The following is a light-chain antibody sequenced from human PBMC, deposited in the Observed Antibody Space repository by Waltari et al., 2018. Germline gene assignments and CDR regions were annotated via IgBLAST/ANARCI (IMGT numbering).Light chain of an antibody. Sequence: DIQLTQSPSSLSASVGDRVTITCRASQSISSYLNWYPQKPGKAPKFLIYSASRLQSGVPSRFSGSRSGTDFTLTISSLQPEDFAIYYCQQSYSSPFTFGPGTKVDIK. CDR1: QSISSY. J-gene: IGKJ3*01. CDR3: QQSYSSPFT. CDR2: SAS. V-gene: IGKV1-39*01.